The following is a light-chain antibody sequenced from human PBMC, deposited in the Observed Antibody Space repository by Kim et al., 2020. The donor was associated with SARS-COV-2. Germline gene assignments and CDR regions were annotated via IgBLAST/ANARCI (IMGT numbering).Light chain of an antibody. CDR3: QQHCAIPLT. V-gene: IGKV4-1*01. Sequence: ATINCKSSQGVLSSSNNKNYLAWYQQKPGQPPKLLIYWASTRESGVPDRFSGSGSGTDFTLTISSLQAEDVAVYYCQQHCAIPLTFGQGTKVDIK. J-gene: IGKJ1*01. CDR1: QGVLSSSNNKNY. CDR2: WAS.